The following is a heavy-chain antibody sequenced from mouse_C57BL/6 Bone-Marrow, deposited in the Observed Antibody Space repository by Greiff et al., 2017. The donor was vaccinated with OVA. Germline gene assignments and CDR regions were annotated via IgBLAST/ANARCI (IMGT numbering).Heavy chain of an antibody. CDR2: INPSNGGT. J-gene: IGHJ1*03. V-gene: IGHV1-53*01. Sequence: QVHVKQPGTELVKPGASVKLSCKASGYTFTSYWMHWVKQRPGQGLEWIGNINPSNGGTNYNEKFKSKATLTVDTSSSTAYMQLSSLTSEDSAVYYCARHYYGSSDSWYFDVWGTGTTVTVSS. CDR1: GYTFTSYW. D-gene: IGHD1-1*01. CDR3: ARHYYGSSDSWYFDV.